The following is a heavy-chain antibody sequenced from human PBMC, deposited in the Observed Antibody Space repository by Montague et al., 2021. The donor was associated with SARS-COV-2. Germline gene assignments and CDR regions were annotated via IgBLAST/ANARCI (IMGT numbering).Heavy chain of an antibody. CDR1: GGTAITDTHY. CDR2: VSDSGST. CDR3: VRESRLNCFYY. J-gene: IGHJ4*02. Sequence: SETLSLTCSASGGTAITDTHYWGWVRHSPGKGLEWLGSVSDSGSTYYNPSVKSRVAVSLDTSRTQCSLRLNSLTAADAAVYYCVRESRLNCFYYWGRGILVAVSS. V-gene: IGHV4-39*07. D-gene: IGHD1-1*01.